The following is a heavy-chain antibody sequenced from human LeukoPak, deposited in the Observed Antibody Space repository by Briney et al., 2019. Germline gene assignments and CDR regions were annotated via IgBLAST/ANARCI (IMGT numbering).Heavy chain of an antibody. J-gene: IGHJ3*02. CDR2: IYPGDSDT. CDR3: ARRLGGGDGDDAFDI. V-gene: IGHV5-51*01. Sequence: GESLKISCKGSGHSFTSYWIGWVRQMPGKGLEWMGIIYPGDSDTRYSPSFQGQVTISADKSISTAYLQWSSLKASDTAMYYCARRLGGGDGDDAFDIWGQGTMVTVSS. CDR1: GHSFTSYW. D-gene: IGHD2-21*02.